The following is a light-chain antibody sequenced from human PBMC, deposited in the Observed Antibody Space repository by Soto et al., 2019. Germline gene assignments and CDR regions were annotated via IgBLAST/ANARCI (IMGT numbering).Light chain of an antibody. CDR2: EVS. CDR3: SSYAGSNNLV. J-gene: IGLJ2*01. Sequence: QSALTQPPSASGSPGQSVTISCTGTSSDVGGYNYVSWYQQYPGKAPKVMIYEVSKRPSGVPDRFSGSKSGNTASLTVSGLQADDEADYYCSSYAGSNNLVFSGGTKLTVL. V-gene: IGLV2-8*01. CDR1: SSDVGGYNY.